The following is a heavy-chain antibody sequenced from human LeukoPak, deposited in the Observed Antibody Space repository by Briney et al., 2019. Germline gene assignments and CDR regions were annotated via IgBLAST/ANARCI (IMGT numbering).Heavy chain of an antibody. CDR2: IYHGGST. CDR1: GFSITSGYN. D-gene: IGHD2-2*02. V-gene: IGHV4-38-2*02. Sequence: SESLSLTCTVSGFSITSGYNWAWLQQPRGKVLWGFGSIYHGGSTYYNQSLKSRFTISIDNSRNQFSLKMSTLSAADTAVYYCVRYCSSTTCYTRAVDYWCQGTLVTVSS. CDR3: VRYCSSTTCYTRAVDY. J-gene: IGHJ4*02.